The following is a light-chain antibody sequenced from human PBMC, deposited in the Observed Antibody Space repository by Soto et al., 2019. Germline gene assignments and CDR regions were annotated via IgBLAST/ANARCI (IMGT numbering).Light chain of an antibody. V-gene: IGKV3-15*01. CDR1: QTVSSN. CDR3: HHYNNWPPIT. Sequence: EVVMTQSPATLSVSPGERVTLSCGASQTVSSNLAWYQQKPGQAPRLLIYGASTRATGIPARFSGSGSGTEFTLTISSLQSEDFAVYYCHHYNNWPPITFGQGTRLEIK. J-gene: IGKJ5*01. CDR2: GAS.